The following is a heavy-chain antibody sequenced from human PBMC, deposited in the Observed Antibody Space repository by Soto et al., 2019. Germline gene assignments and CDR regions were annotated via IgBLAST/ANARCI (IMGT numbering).Heavy chain of an antibody. CDR2: IDSDGTDT. CDR3: AKGPLAVGSDWFDS. CDR1: GFTFYTYA. Sequence: PGGSLRLSCAASGFTFYTYAMIWVRQAPGKGLEWVTAIDSDGTDTYYADFVKGRFTVSRDNSKNTLYLQMRSLTAEDTALYYCAKGPLAVGSDWFDSWGPGTLVTVSS. D-gene: IGHD1-26*01. V-gene: IGHV3-23*05. J-gene: IGHJ5*01.